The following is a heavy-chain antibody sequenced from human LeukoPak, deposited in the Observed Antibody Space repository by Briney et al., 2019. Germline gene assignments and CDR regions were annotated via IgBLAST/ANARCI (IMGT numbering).Heavy chain of an antibody. Sequence: SETLSLTCTVSGGSISTYYWSWLRQPPGKGLEWIGSMFHSGRPNYNPSLRRRVTISVDTSKNQFSLKLSSVTATDTGVYYCARNSLGDDYATGWFYYYIDVWGKGTTVTVSS. J-gene: IGHJ6*03. CDR2: MFHSGRP. CDR3: ARNSLGDDYATGWFYYYIDV. CDR1: GGSISTYY. D-gene: IGHD3-10*01. V-gene: IGHV4-59*01.